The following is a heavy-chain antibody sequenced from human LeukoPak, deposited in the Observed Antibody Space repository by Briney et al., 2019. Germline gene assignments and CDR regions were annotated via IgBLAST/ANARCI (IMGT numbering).Heavy chain of an antibody. CDR2: FDPEDGET. Sequence: ASVKVSCKVSGYTLTELSMHWVRQAPGKGLEWMGGFDPEDGETIYAQKFQGRVTMTEDTSTDTAYMELSSLRSEDTAVYYCATVHGRYFDWLVFDYWGQGTLVTVSS. CDR3: ATVHGRYFDWLVFDY. J-gene: IGHJ4*02. CDR1: GYTLTELS. D-gene: IGHD3-9*01. V-gene: IGHV1-24*01.